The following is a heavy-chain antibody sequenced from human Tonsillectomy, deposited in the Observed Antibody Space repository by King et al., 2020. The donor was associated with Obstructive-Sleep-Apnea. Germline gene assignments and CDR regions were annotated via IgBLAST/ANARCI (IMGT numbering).Heavy chain of an antibody. J-gene: IGHJ3*02. CDR3: AKDKSYGLGDAFDI. V-gene: IGHV3-9*01. CDR1: GFTFDDYA. Sequence: VQLVESGGGLVQPGRSLRLSCAASGFTFDDYAMHWVRQAPGKGLEWVSGISWNSGSIGYADSVKGRFTISRDNAKNSLYLQINSLRAEETALYYCAKDKSYGLGDAFDIWGQGTMVTVSS. CDR2: ISWNSGSI. D-gene: IGHD5-18*01.